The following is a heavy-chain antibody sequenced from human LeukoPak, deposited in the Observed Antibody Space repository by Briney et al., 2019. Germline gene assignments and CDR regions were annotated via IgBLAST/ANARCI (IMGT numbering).Heavy chain of an antibody. D-gene: IGHD2-2*01. CDR3: ARVPSGVWYQRLVFDY. CDR2: IYYSGST. CDR1: GGSISSSSYY. Sequence: PSETLSLTCTVSGGSISSSSYYWGWIRQPPGKGLEWIGSIYYSGSTYYNPSLKSRVTISVDTSKNQFSLKLSSVTAADTAVYYCARVPSGVWYQRLVFDYWGQGTLVTVSS. V-gene: IGHV4-39*01. J-gene: IGHJ4*02.